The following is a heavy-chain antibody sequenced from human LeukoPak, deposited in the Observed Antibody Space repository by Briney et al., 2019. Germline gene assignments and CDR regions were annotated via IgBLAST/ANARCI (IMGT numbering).Heavy chain of an antibody. CDR2: ISGSGGST. Sequence: GGSLRLSCAASGFTVSSNYMNWVRQAPGKGLEWVSAISGSGGSTYYADSVKGRFTISRDNSKNTLYLQMNSLRAEDTAVYYCAKDYYDSSGYYYVDAFDIWGQGTMVTVSS. D-gene: IGHD3-22*01. CDR3: AKDYYDSSGYYYVDAFDI. J-gene: IGHJ3*02. V-gene: IGHV3-23*01. CDR1: GFTVSSNY.